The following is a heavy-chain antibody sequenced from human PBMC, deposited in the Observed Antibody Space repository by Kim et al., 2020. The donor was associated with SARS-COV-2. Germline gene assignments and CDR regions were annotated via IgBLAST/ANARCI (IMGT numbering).Heavy chain of an antibody. V-gene: IGHV7-4-1*02. Sequence: PTYVQGFTGRFVFSLDNSVGTAYLQISSLKAEDTAVYYCARGYSTGWYDYWGQGTLVTVSS. D-gene: IGHD6-19*01. CDR2: P. CDR3: ARGYSTGWYDY. J-gene: IGHJ4*02.